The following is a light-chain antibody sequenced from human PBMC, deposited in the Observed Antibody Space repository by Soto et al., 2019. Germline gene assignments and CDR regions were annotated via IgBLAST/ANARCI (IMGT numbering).Light chain of an antibody. J-gene: IGKJ1*01. CDR2: KAS. Sequence: DVQMTQSPSTLSASVGDRVTITCRASQSISGWLAWYQQRPGTAPKLMIYKASTLETGVPSRFSGSGSGTEFTLTINNLQHDDFATYYCQQYAGYSRTFGQGTKVDIK. V-gene: IGKV1-5*03. CDR1: QSISGW. CDR3: QQYAGYSRT.